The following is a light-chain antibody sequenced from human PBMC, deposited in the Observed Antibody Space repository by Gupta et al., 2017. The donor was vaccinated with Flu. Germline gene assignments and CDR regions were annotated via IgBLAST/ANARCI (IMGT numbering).Light chain of an antibody. CDR3: GADHGSRINFAWV. J-gene: IGLJ3*02. CDR2: VSTGGSVE. Sequence: QPVLTQPPSASASLGASVTLTCTLTSGSSNDKVDWYQQRPGKCPRFVIRVSTGGSVEFKGSGIPDHFSVVGSGLKPNLTINTIQEDDEGDYHCGADHGSRINFAWVFGGGTKLTVL. V-gene: IGLV9-49*01. CDR1: SGSSNDK.